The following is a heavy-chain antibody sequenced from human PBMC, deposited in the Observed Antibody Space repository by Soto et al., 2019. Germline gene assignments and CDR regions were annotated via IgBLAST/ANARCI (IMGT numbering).Heavy chain of an antibody. V-gene: IGHV4-39*07. CDR2: IYYSGST. CDR1: GGSISSSSYY. CDR3: ARGRDFDY. Sequence: SETLSLTCTVSGGSISSSSYYWGWIRQPPGKGLEWIGSIYYSGSTYYNPSLKSRVTISVDTSKNQFSLKLSSVTAADTAVYYCARGRDFDYWGQGTLVTVSS. J-gene: IGHJ4*02.